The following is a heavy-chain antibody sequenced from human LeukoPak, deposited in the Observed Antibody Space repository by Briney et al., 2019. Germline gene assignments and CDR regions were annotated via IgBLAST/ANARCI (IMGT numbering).Heavy chain of an antibody. Sequence: ASVKVSCKASGYTFTSYAMNWVRQAPGQGLEWMGWINTNTGNPTYAQGFTGRFVFSLDTSVSTAYLQISSLKAEDTAVYYCAREELLWFGELPSNRYYFDYWGQGTLVTVSS. D-gene: IGHD3-10*01. CDR2: INTNTGNP. J-gene: IGHJ4*02. V-gene: IGHV7-4-1*02. CDR1: GYTFTSYA. CDR3: AREELLWFGELPSNRYYFDY.